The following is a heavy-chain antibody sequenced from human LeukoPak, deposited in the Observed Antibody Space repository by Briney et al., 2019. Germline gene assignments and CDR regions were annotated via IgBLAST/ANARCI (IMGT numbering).Heavy chain of an antibody. CDR2: IYYTGST. Sequence: SETLSLTCTVSGGSISSGSYFWGWIRQPPGKGLEWIGSIYYTGSTYYDASLKSRVTIFIDMSKNQFSLILSSVTAADAAVYYCTSRPTALDLYYMDVWGKGTTVTISS. V-gene: IGHV4-39*01. CDR3: TSRPTALDLYYMDV. J-gene: IGHJ6*03. D-gene: IGHD3/OR15-3a*01. CDR1: GGSISSGSYF.